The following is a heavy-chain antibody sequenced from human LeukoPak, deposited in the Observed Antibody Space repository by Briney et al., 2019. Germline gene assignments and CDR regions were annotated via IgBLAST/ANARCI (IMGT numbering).Heavy chain of an antibody. D-gene: IGHD2-2*02. CDR2: IIYDGSKK. J-gene: IGHJ1*01. CDR3: ATDPRYCDNTSCYTGAEYFQH. Sequence: PGGSLRLSCAASGFTFSTHRMHWVRQAPGKGLEWVAVIIYDGSKKYYADSVKGRFTVARDNSQNTLYLQMDSLTAEDTAVYYCATDPRYCDNTSCYTGAEYFQHWGLGTLVTVSS. V-gene: IGHV3-30-3*01. CDR1: GFTFSTHR.